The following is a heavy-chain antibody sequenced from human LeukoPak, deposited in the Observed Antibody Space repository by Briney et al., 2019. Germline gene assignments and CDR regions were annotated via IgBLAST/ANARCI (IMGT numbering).Heavy chain of an antibody. CDR1: GFTFSSCA. CDR2: ISGSGGST. J-gene: IGHJ4*02. V-gene: IGHV3-23*01. Sequence: GGSLRLSCAASGFTFSSCAMNWVRQAPGKGLEWVSAISGSGGSTYYADSVKGRFTISRDNSKNTLYLQMNSLRAEDTAVYYCARGSVLTFHYWGQGTLVTVSS. CDR3: ARGSVLTFHY. D-gene: IGHD3-10*01.